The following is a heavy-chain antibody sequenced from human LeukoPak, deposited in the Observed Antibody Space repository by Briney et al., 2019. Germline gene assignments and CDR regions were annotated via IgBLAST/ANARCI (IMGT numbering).Heavy chain of an antibody. D-gene: IGHD2-15*01. V-gene: IGHV3-7*01. CDR2: ITKMGSET. CDR1: GLTSSNFW. Sequence: GGSLRLLCVASGLTSSNFWMGWVRSDPGKGMEWVAYITKMGSETYYADSVKGRFTITRDNTRNSLLLQMYSLRAEDTAVYFCAREDGYCSGGNCYSYFDSWGQGTLVTVSS. J-gene: IGHJ4*02. CDR3: AREDGYCSGGNCYSYFDS.